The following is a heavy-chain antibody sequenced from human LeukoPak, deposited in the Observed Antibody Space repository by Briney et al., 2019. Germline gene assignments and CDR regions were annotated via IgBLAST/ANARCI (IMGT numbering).Heavy chain of an antibody. D-gene: IGHD3-9*01. CDR3: TRKNYDILTGYPTDWFDP. CDR1: GFTFGDYA. Sequence: GGSLRLSCTASGFTFGDYAMRWVRQAPGKGLEWVGFIRSKAYGGTTEYAASVKGRFTISRDDSKSIAYLQMNGLKTEDTAVYYCTRKNYDILTGYPTDWFDPWGQGTLVTVSS. J-gene: IGHJ5*02. CDR2: IRSKAYGGTT. V-gene: IGHV3-49*04.